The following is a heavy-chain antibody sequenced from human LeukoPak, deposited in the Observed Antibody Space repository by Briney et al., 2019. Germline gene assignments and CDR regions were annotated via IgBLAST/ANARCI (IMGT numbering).Heavy chain of an antibody. CDR1: GFTFSSYE. J-gene: IGHJ3*02. D-gene: IGHD2-2*01. CDR3: ARDLGYQLLDPNAFDI. CDR2: ISSSGSTI. V-gene: IGHV3-48*03. Sequence: GGSLRLSCAASGFTFSSYEMNWVRQAPGKGLEWVSYISSSGSTIYYADSVKGRFTISRDNAKNSLYLQMNSMRAEDTAVYYCARDLGYQLLDPNAFDIWGQGTMVTVSS.